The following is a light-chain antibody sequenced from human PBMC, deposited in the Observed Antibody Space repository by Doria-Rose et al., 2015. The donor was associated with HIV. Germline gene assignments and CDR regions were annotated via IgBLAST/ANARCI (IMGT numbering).Light chain of an antibody. V-gene: IGKV1-9*01. CDR3: QQLNNYPRT. CDR1: RDISSY. CDR2: GAS. Sequence: RVTITCRASRDISSYIAWFQQKPGRAPSLLIYGASTLQSGVPSRFSGSGSGTEFTLTISRLQPEDFAAYYCQQLNNYPRTFGQGTQV. J-gene: IGKJ1*01.